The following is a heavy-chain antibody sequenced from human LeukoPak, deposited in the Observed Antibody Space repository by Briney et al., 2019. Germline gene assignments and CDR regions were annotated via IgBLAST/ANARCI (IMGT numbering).Heavy chain of an antibody. CDR1: GGSISSSTYY. J-gene: IGHJ3*02. CDR2: IYYSGST. Sequence: LSETLSLTCTVSGGSISSSTYYWDWIRQPPGKGLEWIGSIYYSGSTCYNPSLKSRVTISVDTSKNQFSLRLSSVTAADTAVYSCARRACSGGSCYSQRGAFDIWGQGTMVTVSS. D-gene: IGHD2-15*01. CDR3: ARRACSGGSCYSQRGAFDI. V-gene: IGHV4-39*07.